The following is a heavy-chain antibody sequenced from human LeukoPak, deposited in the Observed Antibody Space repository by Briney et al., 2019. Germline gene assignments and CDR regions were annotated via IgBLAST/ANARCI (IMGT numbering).Heavy chain of an antibody. J-gene: IGHJ4*02. V-gene: IGHV4-59*08. CDR3: ARHGYYDSSGYYGFDY. D-gene: IGHD3-22*01. Sequence: SETLSLTCTVSGGSISSYYWSWIRQPPGKRLEWIGYSYYSGSTNYNPSLKSRVTISVDTSKNQFSLKPSSVTAADTAVYYCARHGYYDSSGYYGFDYWGQGTLVTVSS. CDR2: SYYSGST. CDR1: GGSISSYY.